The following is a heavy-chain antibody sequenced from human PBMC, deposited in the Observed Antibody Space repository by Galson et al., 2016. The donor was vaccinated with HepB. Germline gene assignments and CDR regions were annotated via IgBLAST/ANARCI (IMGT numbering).Heavy chain of an antibody. D-gene: IGHD3-10*01. Sequence: SVKVSCKVSGGTFSSYGISWVRQAPGQGLEWMGGIIPVLGTTNYAQSFQGRVTITADESTNTAYMELRSLRSDDTAVYYCARALSRDMVRGVIDPFDSWGQGTLVTVSS. CDR3: ARALSRDMVRGVIDPFDS. V-gene: IGHV1-69*13. CDR1: GGTFSSYG. CDR2: IIPVLGTT. J-gene: IGHJ4*02.